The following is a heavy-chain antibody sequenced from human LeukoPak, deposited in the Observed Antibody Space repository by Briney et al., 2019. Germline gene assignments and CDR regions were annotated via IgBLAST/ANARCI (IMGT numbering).Heavy chain of an antibody. CDR3: ARVGNTGFDY. J-gene: IGHJ4*02. CDR2: IKQDGSEK. D-gene: IGHD3-10*01. CDR1: GFPFSSYW. Sequence: GGSLRLSCVASGFPFSSYWMSWVRQAPGKGLEWVANIKQDGSEKYYVDSVKGRFTISRDNAKNSLYLQMNSLRAEDTAVYYCARVGNTGFDYWGQGTLVTVSS. V-gene: IGHV3-7*01.